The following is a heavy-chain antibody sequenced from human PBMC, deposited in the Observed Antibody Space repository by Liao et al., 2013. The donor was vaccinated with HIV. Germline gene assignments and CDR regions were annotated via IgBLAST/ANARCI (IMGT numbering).Heavy chain of an antibody. CDR2: VYTSGST. CDR3: ARGKGAVAASRDAFDV. CDR1: GVSISSGSYF. D-gene: IGHD6-19*01. J-gene: IGHJ3*01. Sequence: QVQLQESGPGPVKPSQTLSLTCNVSGVSISSGSYFWSWIRQPAGTGLEWIGRVYTSGSTNYNPSLESRVTITLDTSKNSFSLKLTSVTAADTGFYFCARGKGAVAASRDAFDVWGQGTRVTVSS. V-gene: IGHV4-61*02.